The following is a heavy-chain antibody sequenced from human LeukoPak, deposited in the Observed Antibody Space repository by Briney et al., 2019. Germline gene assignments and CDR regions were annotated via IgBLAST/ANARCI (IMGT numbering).Heavy chain of an antibody. CDR1: GYTFTSYG. CDR3: ARATRILTGYSKYYYYGMDV. J-gene: IGHJ6*02. CDR2: ISAYNGNT. D-gene: IGHD3-9*01. Sequence: ASVKVSCKASGYTFTSYGISWVRQAPGQGLEWMGWISAYNGNTNYAQKLQGRVTMTTDTSTSTAYMELRSLRSDDTAVYYCARATRILTGYSKYYYYGMDVWGQGTTVTVSS. V-gene: IGHV1-18*01.